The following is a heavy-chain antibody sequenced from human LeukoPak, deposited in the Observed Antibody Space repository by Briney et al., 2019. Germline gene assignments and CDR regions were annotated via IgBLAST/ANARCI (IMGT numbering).Heavy chain of an antibody. Sequence: GESLKIYCKGSGYSFTSYWIGWVRQVPGKGLEWMGIIYPGDSDTRYSPSFQGQVTISVDKSISTAYLQWSSLKASDTAMYYCARTPPGYCSSTSCYMFSNWGQGTLVTVSS. J-gene: IGHJ4*02. CDR1: GYSFTSYW. V-gene: IGHV5-51*01. D-gene: IGHD2-2*02. CDR2: IYPGDSDT. CDR3: ARTPPGYCSSTSCYMFSN.